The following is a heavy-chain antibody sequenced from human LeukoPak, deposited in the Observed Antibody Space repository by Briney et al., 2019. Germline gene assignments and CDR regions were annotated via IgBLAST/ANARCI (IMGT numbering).Heavy chain of an antibody. CDR2: IYPGDSDT. CDR3: ARRQYDSSGYYLFDY. CDR1: GYSFTSYW. J-gene: IGHJ4*02. V-gene: IGHV5-51*01. D-gene: IGHD3-22*01. Sequence: GESLKISCKGSGYSFTSYWIGWVRQMPGKGLEWVGIIYPGDSDTRYSPSFQGQVTISADKSISTAYLQWSSLKASDTAMYYCARRQYDSSGYYLFDYWGQGTLVTVSS.